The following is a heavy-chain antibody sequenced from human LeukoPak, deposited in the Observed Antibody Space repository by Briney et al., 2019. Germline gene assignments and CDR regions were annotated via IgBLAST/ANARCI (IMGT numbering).Heavy chain of an antibody. V-gene: IGHV4-59*02. J-gene: IGHJ4*02. CDR3: ARIKEWLVDY. CDR2: IQYSGRT. D-gene: IGHD5-12*01. Sequence: SETLSLTCSVSGGPVSGYHESWIRQPTGKGLEWIGFIQYSGRTNYNPSLNSRVTISLDTAKNQLSLKLSSVTAADTAVYYCARIKEWLVDYWGQGTLVTVSS. CDR1: GGPVSGYH.